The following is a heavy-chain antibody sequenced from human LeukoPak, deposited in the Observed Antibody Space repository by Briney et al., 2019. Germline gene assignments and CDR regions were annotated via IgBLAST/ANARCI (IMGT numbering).Heavy chain of an antibody. CDR2: IYYSGST. CDR3: ARDSVATTAFDI. CDR1: GGSISSSSYY. D-gene: IGHD5-12*01. J-gene: IGHJ3*02. V-gene: IGHV4-39*07. Sequence: SETLSLTCTVSGGSISSSSYYWGWIRQPPGKGLEWIGSIYYSGSTYYNPSLKSRVTISVDTSKNQFSLKLSSVTAADTALYYCARDSVATTAFDIWGQGTMVTVSS.